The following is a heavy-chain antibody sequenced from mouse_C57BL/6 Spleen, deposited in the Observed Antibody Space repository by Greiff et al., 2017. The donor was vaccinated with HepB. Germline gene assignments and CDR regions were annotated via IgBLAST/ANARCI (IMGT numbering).Heavy chain of an antibody. CDR1: GYTFTDYN. Sequence: VQLQQSGPELVKPGASVKIPCKASGYTFTDYNMDWVKQSHGKSLEWIGDINPNNGGTIYNQKFKGKATLPVDKSSSTAYMELRSLTSEDTAVYYCARGYYGNYYYAMDYWGQGTSVTVSS. CDR3: ARGYYGNYYYAMDY. V-gene: IGHV1-18*01. J-gene: IGHJ4*01. D-gene: IGHD2-1*01. CDR2: INPNNGGT.